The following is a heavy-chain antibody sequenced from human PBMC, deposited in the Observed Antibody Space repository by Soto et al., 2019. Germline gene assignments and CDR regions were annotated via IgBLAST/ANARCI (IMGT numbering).Heavy chain of an antibody. J-gene: IGHJ4*02. CDR2: IHYSGST. V-gene: IGHV4-30-4*01. CDR1: GGSISSGGAYY. D-gene: IGHD3-10*01. CDR3: ARSPKGLGNFDY. Sequence: QVQLQESGPGLVKPSQTLSLTCAVSGGSISSGGAYYWSWIRQSPGKGLEWIAYIHYSGSTYYNSSLKSRVTTSVDTAKNPFSLKVSSVTAADTAVYYCARSPKGLGNFDYWGQGTLVTVSS.